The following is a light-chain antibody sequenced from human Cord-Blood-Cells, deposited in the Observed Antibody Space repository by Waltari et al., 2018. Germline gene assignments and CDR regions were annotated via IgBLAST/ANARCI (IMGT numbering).Light chain of an antibody. CDR3: QQYYSTPYT. J-gene: IGKJ2*01. CDR1: QSVLYSSNNKNY. CDR2: WAS. Sequence: DIVMTQSPDSLAVSLGERATINCKSSQSVLYSSNNKNYLAWYQQKTGQPPKRLIYWASTRRCGVPDRFSGRGSGTDFTLTISSLQAEDVAVYYCQQYYSTPYTFGQGTKLEIK. V-gene: IGKV4-1*01.